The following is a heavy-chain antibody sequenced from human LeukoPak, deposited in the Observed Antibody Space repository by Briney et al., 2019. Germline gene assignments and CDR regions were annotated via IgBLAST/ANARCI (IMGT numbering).Heavy chain of an antibody. V-gene: IGHV3-30*04. CDR1: GFTFSTYS. CDR2: ILYDGSHE. CDR3: AKEGRWLDS. Sequence: GRSQRLSCAASGFTFSTYSMHWVRQAPGKGLEWVANILYDGSHEFYADSVKGRFTISRDNSKNTLYLQINSLRTEDTAVYFCAKEGRWLDSWGQGTLVTVSS. J-gene: IGHJ4*02. D-gene: IGHD4-23*01.